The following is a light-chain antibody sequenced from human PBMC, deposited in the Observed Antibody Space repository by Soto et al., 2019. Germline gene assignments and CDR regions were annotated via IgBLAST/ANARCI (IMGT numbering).Light chain of an antibody. CDR1: QSISSW. Sequence: DIQMTQSPSTLSASVGDRVTITCRASQSISSWLAWYQQKPGKAPKLLIYDASSLESGGPSRFSGSGSGTAFTLTISSLQPDDFAAYYCQQYNYYPYTFGQGTKLEIK. V-gene: IGKV1-5*01. CDR3: QQYNYYPYT. CDR2: DAS. J-gene: IGKJ2*01.